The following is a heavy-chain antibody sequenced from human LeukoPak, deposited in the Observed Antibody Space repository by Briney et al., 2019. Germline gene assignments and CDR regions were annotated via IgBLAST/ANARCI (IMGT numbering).Heavy chain of an antibody. CDR3: ARERRQRYYGSGSYSPSGHWFDP. CDR1: GGSISSSSYY. CDR2: INHSGST. Sequence: PSETLSLTCTVSGGSISSSSYYWGWIRQPPGKGLEWIGEINHSGSTNYNPSLKSRVTISVDTSKNQFSLKLSSVTAADTAVYYCARERRQRYYGSGSYSPSGHWFDPWGQGTLVTVSS. D-gene: IGHD3-10*01. V-gene: IGHV4-39*07. J-gene: IGHJ5*02.